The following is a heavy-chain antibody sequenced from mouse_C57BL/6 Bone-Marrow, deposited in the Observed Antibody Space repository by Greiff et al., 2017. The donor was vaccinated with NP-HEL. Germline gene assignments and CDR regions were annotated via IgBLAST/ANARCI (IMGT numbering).Heavy chain of an antibody. CDR1: GFSLTSYG. CDR2: IWSGGST. CDR3: ARNWGWLLFFYAMDY. J-gene: IGHJ4*01. Sequence: VQLVESGPGLVQPSQRLSITCTVSGFSLTSYGVHWVRQSPGKGLEWLGVIWSGGSTDYNAAFISRLSISKDNSKSQVFFKMNSLQADDTAIYYCARNWGWLLFFYAMDYWGQGTSVTVSS. D-gene: IGHD2-3*01. V-gene: IGHV2-2*01.